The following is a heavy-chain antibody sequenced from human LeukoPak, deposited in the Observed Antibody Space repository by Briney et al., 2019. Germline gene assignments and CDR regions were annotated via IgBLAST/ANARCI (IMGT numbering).Heavy chain of an antibody. CDR3: TRGDWLDY. CDR1: GFTFGDYA. V-gene: IGHV3-49*04. CDR2: IRSKAYGGTT. Sequence: GGSLRLSCTASGFTFGDYAMSWVRQAPGKGLEWVGFIRSKAYGGTTEYAASVKGRFTISRDDSKSIAYLQMNSLKTEDTAEYYCTRGDWLDYWGQGTLVTVSS. J-gene: IGHJ4*02. D-gene: IGHD3/OR15-3a*01.